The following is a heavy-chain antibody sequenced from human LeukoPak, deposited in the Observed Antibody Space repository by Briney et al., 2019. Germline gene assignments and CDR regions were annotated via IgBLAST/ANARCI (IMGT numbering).Heavy chain of an antibody. CDR3: ARDRFGYGGNSDY. V-gene: IGHV3-33*01. CDR1: GFTFSSYG. Sequence: GRSLRLSCAASGFTFSSYGMHWVRQAPGKGLEWVAVIWSDGSNKYYADSVKGRFTISRDNSKNTLYLQMNSLRAEDTAVYYCARDRFGYGGNSDYWGQGTLVTVSS. J-gene: IGHJ4*02. CDR2: IWSDGSNK. D-gene: IGHD4-23*01.